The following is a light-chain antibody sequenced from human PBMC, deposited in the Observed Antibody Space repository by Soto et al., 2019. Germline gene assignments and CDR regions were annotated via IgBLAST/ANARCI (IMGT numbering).Light chain of an antibody. V-gene: IGKV3-11*01. CDR3: QQRSNWPLT. CDR1: QSVSNNY. CDR2: GAS. J-gene: IGKJ3*01. Sequence: EIVLTQSPATLSPSPGERATLSCRASQSVSNNYLAWYQQKPGQAPRLLIYGASNRATGIPARFSGSGSRTDFTLTISSLEPEDFAVYYCQQRSNWPLTFGPGTKVAIK.